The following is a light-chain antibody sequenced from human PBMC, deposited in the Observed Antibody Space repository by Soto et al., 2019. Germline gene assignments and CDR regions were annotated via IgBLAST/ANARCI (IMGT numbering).Light chain of an antibody. CDR3: QQRSKWPVT. Sequence: IRVTQSPSSLSASTAHRVPITGRASQGISSYLAWYQQKPGKAPKLLIYAASSLQSGVPSRFSGSGSGTDFTLTISSLEAEDFALYYCQQRSKWPVTFGGGTKVDIK. CDR2: AAS. J-gene: IGKJ4*01. V-gene: IGKV1-8*01. CDR1: QGISSY.